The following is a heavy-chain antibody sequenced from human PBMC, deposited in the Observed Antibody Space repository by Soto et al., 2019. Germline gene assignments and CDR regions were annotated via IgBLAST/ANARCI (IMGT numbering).Heavy chain of an antibody. CDR1: GGYIGNYC. CDR3: ARHHDCSGGSCYSSFWFDP. D-gene: IGHD2-15*01. V-gene: IGHV4-59*08. CDR2: IYYSGST. J-gene: IGHJ5*02. Sequence: PSELLCHSYSVVGGYIGNYCWSWIRKKPGKGLEWIGYIYYSGSTNYNPSLKSRVTISVDTSKNQFSLKLSSVTAADTAVYYCARHHDCSGGSCYSSFWFDPWGQGTLVTVSS.